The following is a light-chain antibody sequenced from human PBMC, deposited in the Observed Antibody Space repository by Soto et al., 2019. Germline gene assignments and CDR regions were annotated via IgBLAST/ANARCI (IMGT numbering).Light chain of an antibody. CDR1: QSLNSN. Sequence: EIVMTQSPATLSVSPGERATLSCRASQSLNSNLAWYQQKPGQAPRLLIYGVSIRATGIPARFSGSGFETEFILTISSLQSEDFAIYYCQQYNNGLTFGGGTKVEIK. CDR2: GVS. V-gene: IGKV3-15*01. CDR3: QQYNNGLT. J-gene: IGKJ4*01.